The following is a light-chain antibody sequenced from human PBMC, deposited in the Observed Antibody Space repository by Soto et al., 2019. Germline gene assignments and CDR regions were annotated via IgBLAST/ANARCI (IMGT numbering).Light chain of an antibody. J-gene: IGKJ2*01. CDR3: QQRSNWPLT. Sequence: EIVLTQYPDTLSLSPGESATLSCRASQSVSRYLAWYQQKPGQTPRLLIYDASNRAAGIPARFSGSGSGTDFTLTISSLEPEDFAVYYCQQRSNWPLTFG. CDR1: QSVSRY. CDR2: DAS. V-gene: IGKV3-11*01.